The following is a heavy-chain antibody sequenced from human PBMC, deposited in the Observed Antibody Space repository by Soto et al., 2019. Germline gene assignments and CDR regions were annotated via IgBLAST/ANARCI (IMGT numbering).Heavy chain of an antibody. CDR3: ASRRGYYDDSSGYYSQFDD. D-gene: IGHD3-22*01. J-gene: IGHJ4*02. CDR1: GGSISSGSYY. V-gene: IGHV4-61*01. CDR2: IYYSGST. Sequence: SETLSLTCAVSGGSISSGSYYWRWIRQPPGKGLEWIWYIYYSGSTNYNPSLKSRVTISVDTSKNPFSLKLSSVTAADTAVYYCASRRGYYDDSSGYYSQFDDWGQGTLVTVSS.